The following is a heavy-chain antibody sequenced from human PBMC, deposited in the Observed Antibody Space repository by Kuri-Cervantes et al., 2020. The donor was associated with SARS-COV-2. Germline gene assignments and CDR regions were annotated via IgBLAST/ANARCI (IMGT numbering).Heavy chain of an antibody. Sequence: ESLKISCAVSGYSISSGYYWGWIRQPPGKGLKWIGSIYHSGSTYYNPSLKSRVTISVDTSKNQFSLKLSSVTAADTAVYYCARGSESPPFDYWGQGTLVTVSS. V-gene: IGHV4-38-2*01. CDR2: IYHSGST. D-gene: IGHD2/OR15-2a*01. CDR1: GYSISSGYY. CDR3: ARGSESPPFDY. J-gene: IGHJ4*02.